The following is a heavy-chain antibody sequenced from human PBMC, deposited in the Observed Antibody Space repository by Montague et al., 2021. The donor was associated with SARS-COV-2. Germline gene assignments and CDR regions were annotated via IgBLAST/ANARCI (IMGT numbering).Heavy chain of an antibody. V-gene: IGHV3-7*01. J-gene: IGHJ4*02. Sequence: SLRLSCAASGFTFTPHWMNWVRQAPGKGLEWVANINGDGSQKYYIDSVKGRFTISRDNARNSLFLQMTGLRAEDTAVYYCTALRRTDPFDYWGQGNLVTVSS. CDR2: INGDGSQK. D-gene: IGHD2-21*02. CDR3: TALRRTDPFDY. CDR1: GFTFTPHW.